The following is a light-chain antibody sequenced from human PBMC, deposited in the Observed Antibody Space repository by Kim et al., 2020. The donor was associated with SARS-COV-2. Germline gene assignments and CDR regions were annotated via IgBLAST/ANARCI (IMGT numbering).Light chain of an antibody. CDR3: SSYSSARTYI. V-gene: IGLV2-14*03. CDR1: SSDVGGFNF. J-gene: IGLJ2*01. Sequence: QSVLAQPASVSGSPGQSITISCTGSSSDVGGFNFVSWYQHHPDKAPKLIIYGVTNRPSGISFRFSGSKSDNTASLTISGLLPEDEADYYCSSYSSARTYIFGGGTQLTVL. CDR2: GVT.